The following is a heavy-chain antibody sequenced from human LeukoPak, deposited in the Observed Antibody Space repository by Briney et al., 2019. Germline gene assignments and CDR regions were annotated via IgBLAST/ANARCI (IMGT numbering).Heavy chain of an antibody. V-gene: IGHV3-33*01. CDR1: GFTFSSYG. J-gene: IGHJ4*02. Sequence: GGSLRLSCAASGFTFSSYGMHWVRQAPGKGLEWVADIWYDGSHKYYADSVKGRFTISRDNSKNTLHLQINSLRAEDTAVYYCARDLLLWFGELSGDSDYWGQGTLVTVSS. CDR3: ARDLLLWFGELSGDSDY. CDR2: IWYDGSHK. D-gene: IGHD3-10*01.